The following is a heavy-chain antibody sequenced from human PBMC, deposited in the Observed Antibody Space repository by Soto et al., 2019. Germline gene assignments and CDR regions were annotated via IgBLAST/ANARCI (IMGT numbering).Heavy chain of an antibody. V-gene: IGHV3-74*01. J-gene: IGHJ4*02. D-gene: IGHD6-19*01. CDR3: TTVPSRPKGIAVAGHSIDY. CDR2: INSDGSDT. Sequence: GGSLRLSCVASGFTFSSPWMHWVRQSPGKGLVWVSRINSDGSDTTYADSVKGRFTISRDNAKNTLYLQMHSLRAEDTAVYYCTTVPSRPKGIAVAGHSIDYWGQGTLVTVSS. CDR1: GFTFSSPW.